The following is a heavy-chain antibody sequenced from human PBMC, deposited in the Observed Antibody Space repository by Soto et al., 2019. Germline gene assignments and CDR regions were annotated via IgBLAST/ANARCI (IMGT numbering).Heavy chain of an antibody. Sequence: PGESLKISCKGSGYSFTSYWIGWVRQMPGKGLEWMGIIYPGDSDTRYSPSFEGQVTISADKSISTAYLQWSSLKDSDTAMYYCARGGRSLKWLFDYWGQGTLVTVSS. V-gene: IGHV5-51*01. CDR1: GYSFTSYW. CDR2: IYPGDSDT. J-gene: IGHJ4*02. D-gene: IGHD3-22*01. CDR3: ARGGRSLKWLFDY.